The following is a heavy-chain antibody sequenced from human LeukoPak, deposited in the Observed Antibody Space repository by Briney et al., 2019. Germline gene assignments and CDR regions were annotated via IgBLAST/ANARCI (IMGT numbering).Heavy chain of an antibody. D-gene: IGHD6-19*01. CDR1: GFAFSSSP. CDR2: SRNSQNI. J-gene: IGHJ3*02. Sequence: GGSLRLSCAASGFAFSSSPMNWVRQAPGKGLEWVSYSRNSQNIYYAASVEGRFTISRDNAKNSLYLQMNSLRDEDTAVYCCARDSAYAFDIWGQGTKVTVSS. V-gene: IGHV3-48*02. CDR3: ARDSAYAFDI.